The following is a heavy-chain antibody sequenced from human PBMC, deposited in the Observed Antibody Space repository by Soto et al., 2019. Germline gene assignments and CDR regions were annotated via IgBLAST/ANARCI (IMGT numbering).Heavy chain of an antibody. J-gene: IGHJ5*02. CDR2: IYYDGNT. D-gene: IGHD6-13*01. Sequence: SETQSLTCTVSGDSVTGDSHYWGWNRQPPGKGLESIANIYYDGNTYYNPSLKGRVTISLDTSKNQFSLKLSSVTAADTAVYYCARERPGGSRLDPWGQGTLVTVSS. CDR1: GDSVTGDSHY. V-gene: IGHV4-39*02. CDR3: ARERPGGSRLDP.